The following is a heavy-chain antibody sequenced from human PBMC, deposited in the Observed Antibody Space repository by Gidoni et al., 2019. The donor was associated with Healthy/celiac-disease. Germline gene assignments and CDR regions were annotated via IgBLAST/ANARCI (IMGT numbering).Heavy chain of an antibody. CDR1: GFTFISYR. CDR2: ISSSSSYI. J-gene: IGHJ5*02. V-gene: IGHV3-21*01. Sequence: EVQLVDSGGGLVKPGGSLRLSCAASGFTFISYRMNWVRQAPGKGLEWVSSISSSSSYIYYADSVKGRFTISRDNAKNSLYLQMNSLRAEDTAVYYCAREASVGTSFYGGDRFDPWGQGTLVTVSS. CDR3: AREASVGTSFYGGDRFDP. D-gene: IGHD2-2*01.